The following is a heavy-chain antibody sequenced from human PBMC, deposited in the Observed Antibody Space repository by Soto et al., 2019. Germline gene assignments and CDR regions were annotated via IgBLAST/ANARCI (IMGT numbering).Heavy chain of an antibody. J-gene: IGHJ6*02. D-gene: IGHD6-19*01. Sequence: TQTVSLTCAVYGRSFSGYYWSWIRQHPGKGLQGLGQINNSGRTNYNPSIKSRVNISVETSKNQFSLKLSAVTPADTALYYCARETAVAGTWTHYVMDVWGQGPTV. CDR2: INNSGRT. V-gene: IGHV4-34*01. CDR1: GRSFSGYY. CDR3: ARETAVAGTWTHYVMDV.